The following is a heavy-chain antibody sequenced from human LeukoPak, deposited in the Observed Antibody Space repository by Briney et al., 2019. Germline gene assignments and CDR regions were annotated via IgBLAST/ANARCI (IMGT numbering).Heavy chain of an antibody. D-gene: IGHD2/OR15-2a*01. J-gene: IGHJ4*02. CDR2: IKSDGITI. V-gene: IGHV3-74*01. CDR3: VSFYETY. Sequence: GGSLRLSCAASGFTFSNYMMHWVRQAPGKGLVWVSRIKSDGITITYADSVKGRFTISRDNAKNTLYLQMNSLRAEDTAVYYCVSFYETYWGRGTLVTDSS. CDR1: GFTFSNYM.